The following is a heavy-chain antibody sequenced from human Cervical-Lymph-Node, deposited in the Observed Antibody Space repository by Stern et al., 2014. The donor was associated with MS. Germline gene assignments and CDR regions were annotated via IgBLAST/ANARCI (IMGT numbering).Heavy chain of an antibody. V-gene: IGHV1-18*01. Sequence: DQLVESGAEVKKPGASVKVSCKASGYTFRNYVLNWVRQAPGQGLEWMGWISAYNGNTKYSQKLQGRVTMTTDTSTAYMEMRSLRSDDTAVYYCAREDDYRNYFDYWGQGTLVTVSS. CDR3: AREDDYRNYFDY. D-gene: IGHD4-11*01. CDR2: ISAYNGNT. CDR1: GYTFRNYV. J-gene: IGHJ4*02.